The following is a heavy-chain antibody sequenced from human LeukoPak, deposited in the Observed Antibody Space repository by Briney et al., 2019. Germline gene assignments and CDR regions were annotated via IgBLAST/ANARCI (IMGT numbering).Heavy chain of an antibody. CDR3: AKDTSSGWYGDLDY. D-gene: IGHD6-19*01. CDR2: ISWDGGST. Sequence: PGGSLRLSCAASGFTFDDYAMHWVRQAPGKGLEWVSLISWDGGSTYYADSVKGRFTISRDNSKNTLYLQMNSLRAEDTAVYYCAKDTSSGWYGDLDYWGQGTLVTVSS. CDR1: GFTFDDYA. V-gene: IGHV3-43D*03. J-gene: IGHJ4*02.